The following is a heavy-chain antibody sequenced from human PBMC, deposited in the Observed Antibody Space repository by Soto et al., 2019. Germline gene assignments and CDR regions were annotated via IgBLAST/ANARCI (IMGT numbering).Heavy chain of an antibody. Sequence: EVQLVESGGGLVKPGGSLRLSCAASGFTFSSYSMNWVRRAPGKGLEWVSSISSSSSYIYYADSVKGRFTISRDNAKNSLYLQMNSLRAEDTAVYYCAREGAYYYGMDVWGQGTTVTVSS. V-gene: IGHV3-21*01. CDR2: ISSSSSYI. J-gene: IGHJ6*02. CDR1: GFTFSSYS. D-gene: IGHD1-26*01. CDR3: AREGAYYYGMDV.